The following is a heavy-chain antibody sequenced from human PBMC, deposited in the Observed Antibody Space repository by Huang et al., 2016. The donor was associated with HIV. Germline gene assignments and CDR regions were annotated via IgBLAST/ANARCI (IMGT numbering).Heavy chain of an antibody. D-gene: IGHD3-10*01. J-gene: IGHJ4*02. CDR2: IRYDGSKK. CDR3: AKGHYGSGTYIDY. Sequence: QVQLVESGGGVVQPGGSLRLSCAASGFTFSNYAMHWVRQAPGKGLGWVAFIRYDGSKKYYADSVKGRFTISRDNSKNTLYLQLNSLRAEDTAVYYCAKGHYGSGTYIDYWGQGTLVTVSS. V-gene: IGHV3-30*02. CDR1: GFTFSNYA.